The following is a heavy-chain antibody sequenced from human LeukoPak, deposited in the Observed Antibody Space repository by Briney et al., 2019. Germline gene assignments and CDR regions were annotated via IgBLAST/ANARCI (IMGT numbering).Heavy chain of an antibody. CDR3: ARDARGAAAAGDPFDI. CDR2: IIPIFGTA. Sequence: SVNVSCKASGGTFSSYAISWVRQAPGQGLEWMGGIIPIFGTANYAQKFQGRVTITADESTSTAYMELSSLRSEDTAVYYCARDARGAAAAGDPFDIWGQGTMVTVSS. V-gene: IGHV1-69*13. J-gene: IGHJ3*02. D-gene: IGHD6-13*01. CDR1: GGTFSSYA.